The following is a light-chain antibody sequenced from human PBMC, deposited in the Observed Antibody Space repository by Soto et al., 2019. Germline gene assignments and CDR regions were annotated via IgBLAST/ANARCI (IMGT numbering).Light chain of an antibody. Sequence: EFVLTQSPGTLSLYPCEIATLSCRASQSLTNSFIAWYQQRPGQAPKLLIYGASTRDTGVPTRFSGSGSGTEFTLTISSLQPEDFAVYYRQQYSSSPLTFGGGTKVDIK. V-gene: IGKV3-20*01. CDR1: QSLTNSF. CDR3: QQYSSSPLT. J-gene: IGKJ4*01. CDR2: GAS.